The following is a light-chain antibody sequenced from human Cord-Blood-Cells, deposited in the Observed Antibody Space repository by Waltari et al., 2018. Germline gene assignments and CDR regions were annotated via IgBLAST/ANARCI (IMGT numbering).Light chain of an antibody. Sequence: DIQMTQSPSSLSASVGDRVTITCRARQSISSYLNWYQQKPGKAPKLPIYAASSLQSGVPSRFSGSGSGTDFTLTISSLQPEDFATYYCQQSYSTPWTFGQGTKVEIK. V-gene: IGKV1-39*01. CDR2: AAS. J-gene: IGKJ1*01. CDR1: QSISSY. CDR3: QQSYSTPWT.